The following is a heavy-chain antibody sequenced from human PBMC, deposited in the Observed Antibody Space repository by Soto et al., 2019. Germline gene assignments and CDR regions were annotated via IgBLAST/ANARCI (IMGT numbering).Heavy chain of an antibody. J-gene: IGHJ4*02. V-gene: IGHV4-4*02. CDR1: GGSISSSDW. CDR2: IYRSGGT. CDR3: ATIHY. Sequence: QVQLQESGPGLVKPSGTLSLTCAVSGGSISSSDWWTWVRQPPGKGLEWIGEIYRSGGTNYNSSLESRVTISIDRSKNQISLKLSSVTAADTAIYYCATIHYWGQGTLVTVSS.